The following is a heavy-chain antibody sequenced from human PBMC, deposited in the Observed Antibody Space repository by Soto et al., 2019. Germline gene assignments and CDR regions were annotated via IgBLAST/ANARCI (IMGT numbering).Heavy chain of an antibody. CDR1: GFTFGEYA. CDR3: TRAMVRELYFQH. Sequence: EVQLVESGGGLVQPGRSLRLSCTASGFTFGEYAMSWFRQAPGKGLEWVGFIRSKAYGGTTEYAASVKGRFTISRDDSKSIAYLQMNSLKTEDTAVYYCTRAMVRELYFQHWGQGTLVTVSS. CDR2: IRSKAYGGTT. V-gene: IGHV3-49*03. J-gene: IGHJ1*01. D-gene: IGHD3-10*01.